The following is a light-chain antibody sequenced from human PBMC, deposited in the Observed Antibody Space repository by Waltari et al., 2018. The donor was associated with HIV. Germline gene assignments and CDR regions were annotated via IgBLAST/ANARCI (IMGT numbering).Light chain of an antibody. CDR2: LGS. Sequence: DIVMTQSPLSLHVTPGETASISCRSSLRLLHRSGHHYLDWYLQKPGQSPQLLIYLGSNRASGVPARISGSGSGTDFTLIISRVEAEDVGVYYCMQGLQSPTFGQGTRLEIK. J-gene: IGKJ5*01. V-gene: IGKV2-28*01. CDR1: LRLLHRSGHHY. CDR3: MQGLQSPT.